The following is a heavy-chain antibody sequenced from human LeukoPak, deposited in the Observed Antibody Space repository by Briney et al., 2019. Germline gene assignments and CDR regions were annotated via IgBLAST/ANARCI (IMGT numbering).Heavy chain of an antibody. CDR1: GFTFSSYA. V-gene: IGHV3-53*01. J-gene: IGHJ4*02. CDR3: ARVPQDDY. Sequence: GGSLRLSCAASGFTFSSYAMSWVRQAPGKGLEWVSVIYSGGSTYYADSVKGRFTISKDNSKNTLYLQMNSLRAEDTAVYYCARVPQDDYWGQGTLVTVSS. CDR2: IYSGGST.